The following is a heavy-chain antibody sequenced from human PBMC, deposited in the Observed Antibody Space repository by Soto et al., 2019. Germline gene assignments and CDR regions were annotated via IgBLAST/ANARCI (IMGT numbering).Heavy chain of an antibody. CDR3: ALRLQWQLRPLDS. V-gene: IGHV3-11*01. CDR1: GFTFNDYY. J-gene: IGHJ4*02. D-gene: IGHD5-12*01. Sequence: PGGSLRLSCEGSGFTFNDYYMTWIRQAPGKGLEWVAYINTLSTAIYYADSVEGRFTISRDNAKNSLYLQMNGLRAEDTATYYFALRLQWQLRPLDSWGRGPLVTVSS. CDR2: INTLSTAI.